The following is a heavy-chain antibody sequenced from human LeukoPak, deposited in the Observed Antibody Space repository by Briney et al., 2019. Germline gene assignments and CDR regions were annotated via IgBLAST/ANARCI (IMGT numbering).Heavy chain of an antibody. D-gene: IGHD3-10*01. Sequence: ASETLSLTCTVSGGSISSYYWSWIRQPPGKGLEWGGYIYYSGSTNYNPSLKSRVTISVDTSKNQFSLKLSSVTAADTAVYYCARDQLLWFGESNYYYYGMDVWGQGTTVTVSS. V-gene: IGHV4-59*01. CDR3: ARDQLLWFGESNYYYYGMDV. CDR2: IYYSGST. J-gene: IGHJ6*02. CDR1: GGSISSYY.